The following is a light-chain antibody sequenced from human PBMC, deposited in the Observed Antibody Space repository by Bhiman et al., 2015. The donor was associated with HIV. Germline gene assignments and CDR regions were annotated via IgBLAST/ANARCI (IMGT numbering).Light chain of an antibody. CDR2: GKN. CDR1: SLRNYY. V-gene: IGLV3-19*01. CDR3: QSGDSSGTYV. J-gene: IGLJ1*01. Sequence: SSELTQDPAVSVALGQTVRITCQGDSLRNYYASWYQQKPGQAPVLVIYGKNNRPSGIPDRFSGSSSGTTVTLTISGVQAEDEADYYCQSGDSSGTYVFGTGTKVTVL.